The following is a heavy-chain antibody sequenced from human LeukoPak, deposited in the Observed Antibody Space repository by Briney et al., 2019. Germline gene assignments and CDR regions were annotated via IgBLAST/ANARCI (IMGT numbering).Heavy chain of an antibody. V-gene: IGHV1-8*01. CDR1: GYTFTSYD. Sequence: GASVKVSCKASGYTFTSYDINWVRQATGQGLEWMGWMNPNSGNTGYAQKFQGRVTMTRNTSISTAYMELSSLRSEDTAVYYCASPPPSSVAEKYYFDYWGQGTLVTVSS. J-gene: IGHJ4*02. CDR2: MNPNSGNT. CDR3: ASPPPSSVAEKYYFDY. D-gene: IGHD6-19*01.